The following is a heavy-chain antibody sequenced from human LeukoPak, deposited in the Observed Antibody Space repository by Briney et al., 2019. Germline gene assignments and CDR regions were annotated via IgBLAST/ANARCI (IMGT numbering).Heavy chain of an antibody. V-gene: IGHV3-33*06. CDR2: IWYDGSNK. Sequence: GGSLRLSCAASIFTFSIYGMHWVRHAPARGLEWVAVIWYDGSNKYYADSVKGRFTISRDNSKNTLYLQMNSLRAEDTAVYYCAKGDCSSTSCSLRPIDYWGQGTLVTVSS. D-gene: IGHD2-2*01. CDR1: IFTFSIYG. J-gene: IGHJ4*02. CDR3: AKGDCSSTSCSLRPIDY.